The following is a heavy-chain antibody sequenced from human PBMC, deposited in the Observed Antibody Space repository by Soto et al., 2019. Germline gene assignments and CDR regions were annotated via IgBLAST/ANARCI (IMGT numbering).Heavy chain of an antibody. D-gene: IGHD6-6*01. J-gene: IGHJ4*02. CDR1: GYTFTSYY. V-gene: IGHV1-46*01. CDR3: ASGIDEYSSSSPLFDY. CDR2: INPSGGST. Sequence: ASVKVSCKASGYTFTSYYMHWVRQAPGQGLEWMGIINPSGGSTSYAQKFQGRVTMTRDTSTSTVYMELSSLRSEDTAVYYCASGIDEYSSSSPLFDYWGKGTLVTVSS.